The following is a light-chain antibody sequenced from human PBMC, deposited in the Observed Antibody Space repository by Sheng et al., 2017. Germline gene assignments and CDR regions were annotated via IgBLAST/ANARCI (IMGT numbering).Light chain of an antibody. V-gene: IGKV3-11*01. Sequence: EIVLTQSPATLSLSPGERAALSCRASQSVSSYLAWYQQKPGQAPRLLIYDASNRATGIPARFSGSGSGTDFTLTISRLEPEDFAVYYCQQRSNWPLTFGGGTKGGDQT. CDR3: QQRSNWPLT. CDR2: DAS. J-gene: IGKJ4*01. CDR1: QSVSSY.